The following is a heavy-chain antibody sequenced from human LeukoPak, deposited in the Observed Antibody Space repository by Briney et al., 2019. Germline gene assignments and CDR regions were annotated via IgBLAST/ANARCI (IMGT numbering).Heavy chain of an antibody. Sequence: PGGSLRLSRAASGFTVSSNYMSSVRQAPGKGLEWVSVIYSGGSTYYADSVKGRFTISRDNSQNTLYLQMNSLRAEDTAVYYCARASNGGYFDYWGQGTLVTVSS. D-gene: IGHD3-10*01. V-gene: IGHV3-53*01. CDR1: GFTVSSNY. CDR3: ARASNGGYFDY. CDR2: IYSGGST. J-gene: IGHJ4*02.